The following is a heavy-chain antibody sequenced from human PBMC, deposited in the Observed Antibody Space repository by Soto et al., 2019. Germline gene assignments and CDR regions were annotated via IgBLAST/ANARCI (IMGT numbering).Heavy chain of an antibody. D-gene: IGHD1-20*01. CDR3: ATSQKGYNWNYFDH. CDR1: GASISGSYYY. V-gene: IGHV4-39*01. CDR2: VFYTGFT. Sequence: ETLSLTCAVSGASISGSYYYWAWLRQSPGKGPEWIGIVFYTGFTSYNPSLESRVAVSVDTSKSQFSLKLSAVTAADTAVYYCATSQKGYNWNYFDHWGQGALVTVSS. J-gene: IGHJ4*02.